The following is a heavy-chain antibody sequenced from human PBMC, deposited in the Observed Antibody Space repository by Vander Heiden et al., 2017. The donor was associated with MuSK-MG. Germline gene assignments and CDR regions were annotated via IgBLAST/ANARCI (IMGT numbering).Heavy chain of an antibody. J-gene: IGHJ4*02. D-gene: IGHD3-10*01. V-gene: IGHV4-59*01. CDR3: AKIGSNYGYYFNF. CDR2: IYYTGST. CDR1: GGSITAYY. Sequence: QVQLQESGPGLVKPSETLSLTCTVSGGSITAYYWSWIRQPPGKGLEWIGHIYYTGSTSDNPSRKSRITISVDTSKNQFSLRLSYVNAADTAVYFCAKIGSNYGYYFNFWGPGNLVTVSS.